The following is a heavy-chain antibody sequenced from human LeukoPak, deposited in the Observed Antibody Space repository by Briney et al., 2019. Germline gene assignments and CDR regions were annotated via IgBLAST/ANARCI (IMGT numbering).Heavy chain of an antibody. Sequence: GGSLRLSCAASGFTFSSYGMSWVRQAPGKGLEWVSAISGSGGSTYYADSVKGRFTISRDNSKNTLYLQMNSLRAEDTAVYYCAKNPPKYYYDSSGYKKGDYWGQGTLVTVSS. CDR3: AKNPPKYYYDSSGYKKGDY. V-gene: IGHV3-23*01. D-gene: IGHD3-22*01. J-gene: IGHJ4*02. CDR1: GFTFSSYG. CDR2: ISGSGGST.